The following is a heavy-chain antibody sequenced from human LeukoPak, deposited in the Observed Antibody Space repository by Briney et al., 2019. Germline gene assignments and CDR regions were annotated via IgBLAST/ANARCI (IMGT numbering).Heavy chain of an antibody. V-gene: IGHV7-4-1*02. CDR3: ARSGGSGSHYARYYYYYMDV. CDR1: GYTFTNYA. CDR2: INTNTGNP. D-gene: IGHD3-10*01. Sequence: ASVKVSCTASGYTFTNYAINWVRQAPGQGLEWMGWINTNTGNPTYAQGFTGRFVFSLDTSVSTAYLQISSLKAEDTAVYYCARSGGSGSHYARYYYYYMDVWGKGTTVTVSS. J-gene: IGHJ6*03.